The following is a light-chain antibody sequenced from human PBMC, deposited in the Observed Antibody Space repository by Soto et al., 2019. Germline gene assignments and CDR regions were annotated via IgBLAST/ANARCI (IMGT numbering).Light chain of an antibody. V-gene: IGKV1-33*01. CDR3: QQYDTLPLT. CDR1: QDITNY. J-gene: IGKJ5*01. Sequence: DIQMTQSPSSLSASVGDRVTIICQASQDITNYLNWYQQKPGKAPKLLIHDSSNLETGVPSRFSGSGSGTYISFTISSLQPEDIATYYCQQYDTLPLTFGQGTRLEIK. CDR2: DSS.